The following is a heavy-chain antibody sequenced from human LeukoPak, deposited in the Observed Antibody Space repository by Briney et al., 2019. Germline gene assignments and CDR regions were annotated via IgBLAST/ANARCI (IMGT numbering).Heavy chain of an antibody. CDR3: ANPLYCISTSCYAHAFDI. CDR2: IKQDRSEK. J-gene: IGHJ3*02. D-gene: IGHD2-2*01. Sequence: GGSLRLSCAASGFTFTNYWMSWVRQAPGKGLELVANIKQDRSEKYYVDSVKGRFTISRDNAKNTLYLQMMSLRAEDTAVYYCANPLYCISTSCYAHAFDIWGQGTMVTVSS. CDR1: GFTFTNYW. V-gene: IGHV3-7*03.